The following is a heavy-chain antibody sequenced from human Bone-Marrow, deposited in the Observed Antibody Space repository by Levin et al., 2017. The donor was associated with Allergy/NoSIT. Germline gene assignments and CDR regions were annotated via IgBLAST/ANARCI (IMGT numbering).Heavy chain of an antibody. CDR2: IYYSGTT. CDR3: ARDVSNYYYSGMDV. V-gene: IGHV4-59*01. D-gene: IGHD2-8*01. CDR1: GGSLNTFY. J-gene: IGHJ6*02. Sequence: SQTLSLTCTVSGGSLNTFYWSWIRQPPGKGLEWIGHIYYSGTTNYNPSLESRVTISLDASKNQFSLRLTSVTAADTAVYYCARDVSNYYYSGMDVWGQGTTVTVSS.